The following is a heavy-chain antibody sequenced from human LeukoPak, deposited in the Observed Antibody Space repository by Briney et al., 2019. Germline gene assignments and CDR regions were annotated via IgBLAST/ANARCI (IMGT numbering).Heavy chain of an antibody. J-gene: IGHJ4*02. CDR1: GGSISSYY. V-gene: IGHV4-4*07. Sequence: SETLSLTCTVSGGSISSYYWSWIRQPAGKGLEWIGRIYTSGSTNYSPSLKSRVTMSVDTSKNQFSLKLSSVTAADTAVYYCAREYSSGWYDPFDFDYWGQGTLVTVSS. CDR2: IYTSGST. D-gene: IGHD6-19*01. CDR3: AREYSSGWYDPFDFDY.